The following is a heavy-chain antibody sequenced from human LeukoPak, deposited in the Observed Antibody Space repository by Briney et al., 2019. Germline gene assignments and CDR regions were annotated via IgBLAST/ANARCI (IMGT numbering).Heavy chain of an antibody. D-gene: IGHD3-22*01. CDR2: IHYSGST. CDR1: RGSISNYY. V-gene: IGHV4-59*01. Sequence: SETLSLTCTVSRGSISNYYWSWIRQPPGKGLEWMGYIHYSGSTNYNPSPKSRVTISVDTSKNQFSLKLSSVTAADTAVYYCARAQATYYYDSSGYYYGGYFDYWGQGTLVTVSS. CDR3: ARAQATYYYDSSGYYYGGYFDY. J-gene: IGHJ4*02.